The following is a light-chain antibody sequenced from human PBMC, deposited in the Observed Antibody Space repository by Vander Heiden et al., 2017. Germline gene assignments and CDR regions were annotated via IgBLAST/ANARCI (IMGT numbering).Light chain of an antibody. J-gene: IGKJ5*01. V-gene: IGKV4-1*01. CDR1: QSVLYSSNNENY. Sequence: DIVMTQSPDSLAVPLGERATINCKSSQSVLYSSNNENYLAWYQQKSGQPPKLLIYWASTRESGVPDRFSGSGSGTDFTLTISSLQAEDVAVYYCQQYNSTPISFGQGTRLEIK. CDR2: WAS. CDR3: QQYNSTPIS.